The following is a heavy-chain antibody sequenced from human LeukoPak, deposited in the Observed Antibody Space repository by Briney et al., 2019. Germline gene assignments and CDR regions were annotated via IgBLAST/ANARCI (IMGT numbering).Heavy chain of an antibody. CDR3: ARDHPDYDILTGYYTAFDP. J-gene: IGHJ5*02. Sequence: GGSLRLSCAASGFTFSSYAMSWVRQAPGKGLEWVSSISSSSSYIYYADSVKGRFTISRDNAKNSLYLQMNSLRAEDTAVYYCARDHPDYDILTGYYTAFDPWGQGTLVTVSS. D-gene: IGHD3-9*01. CDR1: GFTFSSYA. V-gene: IGHV3-21*01. CDR2: ISSSSSYI.